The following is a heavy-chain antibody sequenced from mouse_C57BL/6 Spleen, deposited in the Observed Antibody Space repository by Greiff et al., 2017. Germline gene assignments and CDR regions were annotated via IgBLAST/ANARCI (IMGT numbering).Heavy chain of an antibody. CDR3: ASAPPGNPLFAY. Sequence: EVKLQESGPGLVKPSQSLSLTCSVTGYSITSGYYWNWIRQFPGNKLEWMGYISYDGSNNYNPSLKNRITITRDTSKNQFFLKLNSVTTEDTATYYCASAPPGNPLFAYWGQGTLVTVSA. V-gene: IGHV3-6*01. CDR2: ISYDGSN. CDR1: GYSITSGYY. J-gene: IGHJ3*01. D-gene: IGHD4-1*01.